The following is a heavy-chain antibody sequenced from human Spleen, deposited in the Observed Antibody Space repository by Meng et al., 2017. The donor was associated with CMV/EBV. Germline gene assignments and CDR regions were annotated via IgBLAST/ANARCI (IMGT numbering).Heavy chain of an antibody. D-gene: IGHD5-24*01. Sequence: SYTMTWVRQTPGKGLEWVSSISGGSDYIFYADSVKGRFSIFRDNAKNSLYLQMNSLRAEDTAVYYCARDYYRDGYNYRIGSRGYFDDWGQGTLVTVSS. CDR2: ISGGSDYI. J-gene: IGHJ4*02. V-gene: IGHV3-21*01. CDR1: SYT. CDR3: ARDYYRDGYNYRIGSRGYFDD.